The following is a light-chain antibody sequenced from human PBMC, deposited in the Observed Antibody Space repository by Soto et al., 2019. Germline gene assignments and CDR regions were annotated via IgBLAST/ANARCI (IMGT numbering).Light chain of an antibody. V-gene: IGKV3-15*01. CDR1: QNVSTH. CDR3: QQYHNWPPYT. J-gene: IGKJ2*01. CDR2: GAS. Sequence: EIVMTQSPATLSVSPGERATLSCRASQNVSTHLAWYQQKPGQAPRLLMYGASTRATGIPARFSGSGSGTEFTLTISSLQSEDFAVYYCQQYHNWPPYTFGQGTKVEIK.